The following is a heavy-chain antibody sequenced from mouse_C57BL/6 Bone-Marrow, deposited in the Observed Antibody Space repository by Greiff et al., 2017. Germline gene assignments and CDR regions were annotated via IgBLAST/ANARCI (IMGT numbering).Heavy chain of an antibody. Sequence: QVQLQQPGAELVKPGASVKLSCKASGYTFTSYWMHWVKQRPGQGLEWIGMIHPYTGSTIYNEKFKSKATLTVYKSSSTAYMQLSSLSSEDSAVDCCANCMPDYWGQGTTLTVSS. V-gene: IGHV1-64*01. CDR3: ANCMPDY. CDR1: GYTFTSYW. D-gene: IGHD2-10*02. J-gene: IGHJ2*01. CDR2: IHPYTGST.